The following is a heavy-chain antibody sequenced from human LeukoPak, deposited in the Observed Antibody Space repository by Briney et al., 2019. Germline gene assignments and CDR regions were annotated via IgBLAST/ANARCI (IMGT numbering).Heavy chain of an antibody. V-gene: IGHV3-74*01. Sequence: GVLRLSFAASGFTFSNYWMHWVRHAPGKGLVWVSRINSDGINTSYTDSVKGRFTISRDNAKNTLNLQMNSLGAEDTAVYYCARDLGQYYDTSDNWFDPWGQGTLVTVSS. CDR1: GFTFSNYW. J-gene: IGHJ5*02. CDR3: ARDLGQYYDTSDNWFDP. CDR2: INSDGINT. D-gene: IGHD3-22*01.